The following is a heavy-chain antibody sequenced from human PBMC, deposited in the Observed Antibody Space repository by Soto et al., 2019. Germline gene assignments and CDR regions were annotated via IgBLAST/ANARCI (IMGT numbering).Heavy chain of an antibody. J-gene: IGHJ4*02. V-gene: IGHV4-30-4*01. CDR1: GGSISSGDYY. D-gene: IGHD3-16*02. CDR2: IYYSGST. Sequence: QVQLQESGPGLVKPSQTLSLTCTVSGGSISSGDYYWSWIRQPPGKGLEWIGYIYYSGSTYYNPSLKSRVTISVDTSKTQFSLKLSSVTAADTAVYYCARRIVDYVWGSYRYTLDRYYFDYWGQGTLVTVSS. CDR3: ARRIVDYVWGSYRYTLDRYYFDY.